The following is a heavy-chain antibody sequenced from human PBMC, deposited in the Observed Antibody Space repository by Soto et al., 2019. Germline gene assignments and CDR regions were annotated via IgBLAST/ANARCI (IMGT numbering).Heavy chain of an antibody. Sequence: SVTVSWKSSGGTCSSYAIRWVRQAPGQGLEWMGGIIPIFGTANYAQKFQGRVTITADESTRTAYMELSSLRSEDTAVYYSASAKLEQLVYSWFDPWGQGTLATVS. V-gene: IGHV1-69*01. CDR1: GGTCSSYA. J-gene: IGHJ5*02. CDR3: ASAKLEQLVYSWFDP. CDR2: IIPIFGTA. D-gene: IGHD6-6*01.